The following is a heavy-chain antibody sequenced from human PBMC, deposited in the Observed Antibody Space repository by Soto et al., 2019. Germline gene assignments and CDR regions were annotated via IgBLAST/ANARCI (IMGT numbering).Heavy chain of an antibody. V-gene: IGHV3-74*01. D-gene: IGHD5-12*01. CDR1: GFTFRNDW. CDR3: VRDRGYSGYDL. J-gene: IGHJ4*02. CDR2: INTDGSST. Sequence: EVPLVESGGGLVQPGGSLRLSCAASGFTFRNDWMHWVRQAPGKGLVWVSRINTDGSSTTYADSVKGRFTISRDNAKNTLYLQMNSMRAEDTAVYFCVRDRGYSGYDLWGQGTLVTVSS.